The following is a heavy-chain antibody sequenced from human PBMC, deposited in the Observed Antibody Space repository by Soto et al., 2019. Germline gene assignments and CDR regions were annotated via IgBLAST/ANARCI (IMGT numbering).Heavy chain of an antibody. J-gene: IGHJ3*02. D-gene: IGHD2-2*01. V-gene: IGHV4-39*01. Sequence: QLQLQESGPGQVKPSETLSLTCTVSGCSINSASYYWGWIRQPPGMGLEWIGSVYYSGSTYYSPSLKRRVTLSIDTSKNQISLKLCSVTAADTAVYYCAKSHCSTTNGLSYENPNTLDIWGRGTTVTVSS. CDR2: VYYSGST. CDR1: GCSINSASYY. CDR3: AKSHCSTTNGLSYENPNTLDI.